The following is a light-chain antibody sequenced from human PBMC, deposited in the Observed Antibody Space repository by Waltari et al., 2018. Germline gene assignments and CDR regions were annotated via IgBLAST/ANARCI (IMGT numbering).Light chain of an antibody. J-gene: IGKJ1*01. V-gene: IGKV1-5*03. CDR1: QSITNW. CDR2: RAS. Sequence: DIQMTQSPSTLSASVGNRVNITCRASQSITNWLGWYTHKPVKSPKLLIYRASNLERGVPSRFSGSGSGTEFTLTISSLQPDDFATYYCQQYDNYWTFGQGTKVEIK. CDR3: QQYDNYWT.